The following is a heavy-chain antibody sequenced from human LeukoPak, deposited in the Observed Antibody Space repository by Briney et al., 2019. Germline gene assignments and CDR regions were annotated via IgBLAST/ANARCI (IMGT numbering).Heavy chain of an antibody. D-gene: IGHD3-10*01. CDR2: INSDGRST. Sequence: GGSLRLSCAASGFTFSSYWMHWVRQATGKGLVWVSRINSDGRSTSYADFVKGRFTISRDNAKNTVFLQLNSLRAEDTAVYYCVRDQYYGSGSHEYWGQGTLVTVSS. CDR1: GFTFSSYW. CDR3: VRDQYYGSGSHEY. J-gene: IGHJ4*02. V-gene: IGHV3-74*01.